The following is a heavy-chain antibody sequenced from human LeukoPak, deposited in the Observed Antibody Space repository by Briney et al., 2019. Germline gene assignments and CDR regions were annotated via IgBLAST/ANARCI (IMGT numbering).Heavy chain of an antibody. V-gene: IGHV1-2*02. CDR3: ASLSTVVTPYSPLDY. CDR1: GYTFTGYY. J-gene: IGHJ4*02. CDR2: INPNSGGT. Sequence: ASVKVSCKASGYTFTGYYMHWVRQAPGQGLEWMGWINPNSGGTNYAQKFQGRVTMTRDTSISTAYMELSRLRSDDTAVYYCASLSTVVTPYSPLDYWGQGTLVTVSS. D-gene: IGHD4-23*01.